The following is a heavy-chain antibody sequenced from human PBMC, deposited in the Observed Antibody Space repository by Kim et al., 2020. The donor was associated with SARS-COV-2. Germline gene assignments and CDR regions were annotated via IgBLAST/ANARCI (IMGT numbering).Heavy chain of an antibody. CDR1: GGSISPYY. D-gene: IGHD2-15*01. CDR3: AGGGGWGCSGGSCYVVDY. CDR2: IYYTGSI. J-gene: IGHJ4*02. Sequence: SETLSLTCTVSGGSISPYYWSWIRQPPGKGLEWIGYIYYTGSINYNPSLKSRVTISVDTSKNQFSLKLNSVTAADTAVYYCAGGGGWGCSGGSCYVVDYWGQGTLVTVSS. V-gene: IGHV4-59*13.